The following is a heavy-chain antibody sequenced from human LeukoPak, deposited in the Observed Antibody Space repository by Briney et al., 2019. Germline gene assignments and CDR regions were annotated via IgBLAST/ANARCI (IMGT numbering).Heavy chain of an antibody. CDR3: ARGSRDGYNLGVDY. Sequence: SVTVSFTASGGTFSSYAISWVRQAPGQGLEWMGGIIPIFGTANYAQKFQGRVTITADESTSTAYMELSSLRSEDTAVYYCARGSRDGYNLGVDYWGQGTLVTVSS. CDR2: IIPIFGTA. V-gene: IGHV1-69*13. D-gene: IGHD5-24*01. CDR1: GGTFSSYA. J-gene: IGHJ4*02.